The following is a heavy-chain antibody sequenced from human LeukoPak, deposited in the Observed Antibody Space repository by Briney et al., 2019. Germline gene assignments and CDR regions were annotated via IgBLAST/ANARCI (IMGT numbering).Heavy chain of an antibody. V-gene: IGHV1-3*01. Sequence: ASVKVSCKASGYTFTSYAMHWVRQAPGQRPEWMGWINASNGDTKYSQNFQGRVTITGDASATTAYMELSSLRSEDTAVYFCARGGRLLWFGEFDYWGQGTLVTVSS. J-gene: IGHJ4*02. CDR3: ARGGRLLWFGEFDY. CDR2: INASNGDT. CDR1: GYTFTSYA. D-gene: IGHD3-10*01.